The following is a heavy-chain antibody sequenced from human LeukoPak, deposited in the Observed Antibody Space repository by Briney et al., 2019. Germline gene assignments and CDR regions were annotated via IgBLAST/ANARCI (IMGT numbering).Heavy chain of an antibody. CDR1: GFTFSSYS. V-gene: IGHV3-21*01. D-gene: IGHD6-19*01. Sequence: GGSLRLSCAASGFTFSSYSMNWVRQAPGKGLEWVSSISSSSSYIYYADSVKGRFTISRDNAKSSLYLQMNSLRAEDTAVYYCARDAPSSGWYYFDYWGQGTLVTVSS. J-gene: IGHJ4*02. CDR2: ISSSSSYI. CDR3: ARDAPSSGWYYFDY.